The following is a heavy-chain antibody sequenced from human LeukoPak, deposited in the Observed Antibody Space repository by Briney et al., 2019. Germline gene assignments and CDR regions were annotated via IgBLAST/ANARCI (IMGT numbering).Heavy chain of an antibody. D-gene: IGHD1-14*01. CDR3: ARNQRRLDY. CDR2: IKQDGSEK. J-gene: IGHJ4*02. Sequence: GGSLRLSCAASGFTFGGYGMSWVRQAPGKGLELVANIKQDGSEKYYVDSVKGRFTISRDNAKNSLYLQMNSLRAEDTAVYYCARNQRRLDYWGQGTLVTVSS. CDR1: GFTFGGYG. V-gene: IGHV3-7*01.